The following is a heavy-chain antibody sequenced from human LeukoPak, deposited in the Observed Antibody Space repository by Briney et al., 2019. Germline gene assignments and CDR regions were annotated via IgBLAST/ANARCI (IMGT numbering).Heavy chain of an antibody. V-gene: IGHV1-69*05. CDR1: GGTFSSYA. D-gene: IGHD5-24*01. CDR2: IILIFGTA. Sequence: ASVKVSCKASGGTFSSYAISWVRQAPGQGLEWMGGIILIFGTANYAQKFQGRVTITTDESTSTAHMELSSLRSEDTAVYYCARVEMATIGQAGVFDYWGQGTLVTVSS. J-gene: IGHJ4*02. CDR3: ARVEMATIGQAGVFDY.